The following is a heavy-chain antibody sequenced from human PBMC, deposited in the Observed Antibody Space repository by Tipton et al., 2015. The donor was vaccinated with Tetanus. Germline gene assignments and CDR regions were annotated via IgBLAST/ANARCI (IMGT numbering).Heavy chain of an antibody. CDR2: IIPIFGTA. V-gene: IGHV1-69*01. CDR3: ARASCRGDCFHAFDI. CDR1: GGTFSSYA. J-gene: IGHJ3*02. Sequence: QLVQSGAEVKKPGSSVKVSCKASGGTFSSYAISWVRQAPGQGLEWMGGIIPIFGTANYAQKFQGRVTITADESTSPAYMELSSLGSEDTAVYFCARASCRGDCFHAFDIWGQGTMVPVSS. D-gene: IGHD2-21*02.